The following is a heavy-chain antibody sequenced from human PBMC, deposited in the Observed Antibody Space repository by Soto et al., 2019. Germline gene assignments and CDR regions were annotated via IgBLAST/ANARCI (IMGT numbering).Heavy chain of an antibody. CDR3: ARSEYSSSWYGGLSAEYFQH. CDR2: IKQDGSEK. CDR1: GFTFSSYW. J-gene: IGHJ1*01. Sequence: GGSLRLSCAASGFTFSSYWMSWVRRAPGKGLEWVANIKQDGSEKYYVDSVKGRFTISRDNAKNSLYLQMNSLRAEDTAVYYCARSEYSSSWYGGLSAEYFQHWGQGTQVTVSS. V-gene: IGHV3-7*01. D-gene: IGHD6-13*01.